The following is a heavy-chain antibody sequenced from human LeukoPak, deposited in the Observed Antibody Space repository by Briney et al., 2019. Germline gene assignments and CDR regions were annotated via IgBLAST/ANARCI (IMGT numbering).Heavy chain of an antibody. CDR2: IYHSGST. V-gene: IGHV4-4*02. Sequence: PSETLSLTCAVPGGSISSSNWWSWVRQPPGKGLEWIGEIYHSGSTNYNPSLKSRVTISVDKSKNQFSLKLSSVTAADTAVYYCARVETDYYYYGMDVWGKGTTVTVSS. CDR3: ARVETDYYYYGMDV. CDR1: GGSISSSNW. J-gene: IGHJ6*04.